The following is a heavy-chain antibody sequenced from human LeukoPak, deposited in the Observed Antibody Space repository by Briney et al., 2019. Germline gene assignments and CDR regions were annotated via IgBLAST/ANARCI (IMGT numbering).Heavy chain of an antibody. CDR3: ARLRTTGAFDI. J-gene: IGHJ3*02. V-gene: IGHV3-30-3*01. CDR2: ISYDGSNK. CDR1: GFTFSSYA. Sequence: GRSLRLSCAASGFTFSSYAMHWVRQAPGKGLEWVAVISYDGSNKYYADSVEGRFTISRDNSKNTLYLQMNSLRAEDTAVYYCARLRTTGAFDIWGQGTMVTVSS. D-gene: IGHD2/OR15-2a*01.